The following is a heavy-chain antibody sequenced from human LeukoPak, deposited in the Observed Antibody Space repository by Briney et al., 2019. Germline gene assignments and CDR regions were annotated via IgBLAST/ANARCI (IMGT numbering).Heavy chain of an antibody. CDR3: ARDPIGSRWPYYFDY. D-gene: IGHD6-13*01. J-gene: IGHJ4*02. V-gene: IGHV1-3*01. CDR1: GYSFPSYYG. CDR2: INAGNGNT. Sequence: ASVKVSCKAAGYSFPSYYGIYWVRQAPGQGLEWMGWINAGNGNTKYSQKFQARVTITRDTSASTAYMELSSLRSEDTAVYYCARDPIGSRWPYYFDYWGQGTLVTVSS.